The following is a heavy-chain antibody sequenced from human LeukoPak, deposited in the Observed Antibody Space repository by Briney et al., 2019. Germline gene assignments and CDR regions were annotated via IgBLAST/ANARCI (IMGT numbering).Heavy chain of an antibody. CDR2: IGADAET. Sequence: PGGSLRLSCAASGFTFSTYDMHWVRQPAGKGLEWVSTIGADAETYYPGSARGRFTITRDNAKNTLHLHMNSLRAGDTAVYFCARGNWAYYASGIYGMDVWGQGTTVTVSS. V-gene: IGHV3-13*01. CDR1: GFTFSTYD. J-gene: IGHJ6*02. CDR3: ARGNWAYYASGIYGMDV. D-gene: IGHD3-10*01.